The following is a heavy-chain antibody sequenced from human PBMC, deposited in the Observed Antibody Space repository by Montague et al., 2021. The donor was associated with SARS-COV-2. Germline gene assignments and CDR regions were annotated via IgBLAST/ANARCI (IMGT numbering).Heavy chain of an antibody. J-gene: IGHJ4*02. Sequence: YWSLSWAASGFTIRNYWMSWVRQAPGKGLEWVANIHQDGGAKDYVDSVKGRFTISRDNAKNRLYLEMNSLRVEDSAIYYCARNELWGQGTLVTVSS. CDR3: ARNEL. CDR2: IHQDGGAK. V-gene: IGHV3-7*01. CDR1: GFTIRNYW.